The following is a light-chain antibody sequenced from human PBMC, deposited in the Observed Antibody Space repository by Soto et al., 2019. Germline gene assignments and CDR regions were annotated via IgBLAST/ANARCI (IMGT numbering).Light chain of an antibody. CDR1: QSLSSY. V-gene: IGKV3-11*01. J-gene: IGKJ4*01. Sequence: EIVLTQSPATLSLSPGERATLSCRASQSLSSYLAWYQQKPGQDPRLLIYDASNRATGIPARFSGSGSGTDFTLTISSLEPEDFAVYYCQQRTNWLTFGGGTKVEIK. CDR3: QQRTNWLT. CDR2: DAS.